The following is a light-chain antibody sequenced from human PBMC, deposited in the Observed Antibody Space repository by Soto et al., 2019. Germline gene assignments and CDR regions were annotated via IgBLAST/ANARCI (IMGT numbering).Light chain of an antibody. CDR3: QQYGTSPL. CDR2: DAS. Sequence: EIVLTQSPATLSLSPGERSTLSCRASQSVSSYLAWYQQKPGHAPRLLIYDASSRATGIPDRFSGSGSGTDFTLTISRLEPEDFAVYYCQQYGTSPLFGGGTKVDIK. J-gene: IGKJ4*01. V-gene: IGKV3-20*01. CDR1: QSVSSY.